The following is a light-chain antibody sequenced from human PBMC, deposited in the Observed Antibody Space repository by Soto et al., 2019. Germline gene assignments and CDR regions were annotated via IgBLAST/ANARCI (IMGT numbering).Light chain of an antibody. CDR2: GNS. CDR1: SSNIGAGYD. J-gene: IGLJ1*01. CDR3: QSYDSSLSEV. V-gene: IGLV1-40*01. Sequence: QSVLPQPPSVSGAPGQRVTISCTGSSSNIGAGYDVHWYQQLPGTAPKLLIYGNSNRPSGVPDRFSGSKSGTSASLAITGLQAEDEGDYYCQSYDSSLSEVFGTGTKLTVL.